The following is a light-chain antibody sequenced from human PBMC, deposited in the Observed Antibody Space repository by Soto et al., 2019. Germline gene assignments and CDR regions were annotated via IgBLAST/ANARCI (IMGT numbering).Light chain of an antibody. Sequence: QSALTQPRSVSGSPGQSVTISCTGTSSDIGGYNYVSWYQQHPGKAPKLMIYDVVKRPSGVPDRFSGSKSGNTASLTIYGLQAEDAADYYCCSYAGSYTHVFGAGTKV. CDR2: DVV. CDR3: CSYAGSYTHV. CDR1: SSDIGGYNY. V-gene: IGLV2-11*01. J-gene: IGLJ1*01.